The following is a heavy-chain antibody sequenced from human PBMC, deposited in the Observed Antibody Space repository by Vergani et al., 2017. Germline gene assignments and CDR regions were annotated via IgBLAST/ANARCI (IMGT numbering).Heavy chain of an antibody. CDR2: IYYDGSNK. D-gene: IGHD2-2*01. CDR3: ARGGDIVVGPAAGGDYMGV. Sequence: QVQLVESGGGVVQPGRSLRLSCPASGFTFSRYAMHWVRQAPGTGLEWVAVIYYDGSNKYYATSVKGRFTISRDNSKNTLYLQMNSLRAEDTAVYYGARGGDIVVGPAAGGDYMGVWGKGSTVTVSS. CDR1: GFTFSRYA. J-gene: IGHJ6*03. V-gene: IGHV3-30-3*01.